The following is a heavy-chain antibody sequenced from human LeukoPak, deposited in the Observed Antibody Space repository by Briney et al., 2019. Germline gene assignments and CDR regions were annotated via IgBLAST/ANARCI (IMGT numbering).Heavy chain of an antibody. D-gene: IGHD1-7*01. CDR3: ARMSNWNYQGFDS. CDR2: INTYNGNT. Sequence: ASVKVSCKASGYTFTNYDINWVRQAPGQRLEWMGWINTYNGNTNYAQRLQDRVTMTTDTSTNTAYMELRSLRSDDTAVYYCARMSNWNYQGFDSWGQGTLVTVSS. J-gene: IGHJ4*02. CDR1: GYTFTNYD. V-gene: IGHV1-18*01.